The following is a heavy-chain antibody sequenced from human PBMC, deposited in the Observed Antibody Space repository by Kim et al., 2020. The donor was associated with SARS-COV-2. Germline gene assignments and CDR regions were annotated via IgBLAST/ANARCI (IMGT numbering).Heavy chain of an antibody. V-gene: IGHV1-18*01. Sequence: YAQKLQGRVTMTTDTSTSTAYMELRSLRSDDTAVYYCARPSPGTTGAFDIWGQGTMVTVSS. CDR3: ARPSPGTTGAFDI. D-gene: IGHD1-7*01. J-gene: IGHJ3*02.